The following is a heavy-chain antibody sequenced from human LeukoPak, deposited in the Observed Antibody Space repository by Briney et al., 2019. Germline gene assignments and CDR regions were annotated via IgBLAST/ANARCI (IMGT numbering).Heavy chain of an antibody. CDR1: GFTFSSYA. J-gene: IGHJ4*02. CDR3: ARERQWLVHYVFDY. Sequence: GGSLRLSCAASGFTFSSYAMSWVRQAPGKGLEWVSYISSSGSAIYYADSVKGRFTISRDNAKNSLYLQMNSLRAEDTAVYYCARERQWLVHYVFDYWGQGTLVTVSS. D-gene: IGHD6-19*01. V-gene: IGHV3-48*04. CDR2: ISSSGSAI.